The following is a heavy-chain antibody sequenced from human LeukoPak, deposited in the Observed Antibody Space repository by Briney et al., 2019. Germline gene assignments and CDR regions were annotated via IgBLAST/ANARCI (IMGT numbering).Heavy chain of an antibody. CDR3: ARLSGSYYYFDY. V-gene: IGHV4-39*01. Sequence: SETLSLTCTVSGGSISSSSYYWGWIRQPPGKGLEWIGSIYYSGSTYYNPSLKSRVTISVDTSKNQFSLKLSSVAAADTAVYYCARLSGSYYYFDYWGQGTLVTVSS. CDR2: IYYSGST. D-gene: IGHD1-26*01. J-gene: IGHJ4*02. CDR1: GGSISSSSYY.